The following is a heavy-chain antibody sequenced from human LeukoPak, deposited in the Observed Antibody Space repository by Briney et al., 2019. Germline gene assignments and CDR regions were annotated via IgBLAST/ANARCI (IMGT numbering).Heavy chain of an antibody. CDR1: GFTFSSYG. CDR2: ISYDGSNK. D-gene: IGHD6-19*01. V-gene: IGHV3-30*18. J-gene: IGHJ6*02. CDR3: AKDRYASSGWYGGYYYGMDV. Sequence: GGSLRLSCTASGFTFSSYGMHWVRQAPGKGLEWVAVISYDGSNKYYADSVKGRFTISRDNSKNTLYLQMNSLRAEDTAVYYCAKDRYASSGWYGGYYYGMDVWGQGTTVTVSS.